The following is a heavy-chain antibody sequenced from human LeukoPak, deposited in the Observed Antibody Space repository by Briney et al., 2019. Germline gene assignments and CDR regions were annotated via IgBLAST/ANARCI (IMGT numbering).Heavy chain of an antibody. CDR1: GGALSGYH. CDR3: ARGRNYYDSSGYSDAFDI. J-gene: IGHJ3*02. CDR2: INHSRST. D-gene: IGHD3-22*01. V-gene: IGHV4-34*01. Sequence: SWTLSPTRAVCGGALSGYHWSWLRQPPAKGLAWMGEINHSRSTNDNPSLKSRVTISVDTSKNQFSLKLSSVTAADTAVYYCARGRNYYDSSGYSDAFDIWGQGTMVTVSS.